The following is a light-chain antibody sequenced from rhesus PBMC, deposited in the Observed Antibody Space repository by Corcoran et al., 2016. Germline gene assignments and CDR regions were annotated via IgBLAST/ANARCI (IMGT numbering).Light chain of an antibody. CDR1: QGITND. CDR2: DAS. J-gene: IGKJ1*01. CDR3: QQYYNTPWT. V-gene: IGKV1S17*01. Sequence: DIQMTQSPSSLSAPMGDRVTITCRASQGITNDLAWYQQKPGETPKLLIYDASSLQSGIPSRFSGSGSGAAFTLTLSSLQPEDFATYYCQQYYNTPWTFGQGTKVEIK.